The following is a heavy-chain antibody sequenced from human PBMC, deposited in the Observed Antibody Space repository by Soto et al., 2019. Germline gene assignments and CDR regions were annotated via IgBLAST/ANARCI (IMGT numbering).Heavy chain of an antibody. CDR2: IYWYDTK. Sequence: QITLKESGPTLVKPTQTLTLTCTFSGFSLTTARVGVGWIRQPPGEALEWLAVIYWYDTKTYRPSLESRLTITKDTPKNQVALTRTNMDSVDTATYYCAHAYGGRSLYWGQGTLVTVSS. CDR3: AHAYGGRSLY. CDR1: GFSLTTARVG. J-gene: IGHJ4*02. V-gene: IGHV2-5*01. D-gene: IGHD1-26*01.